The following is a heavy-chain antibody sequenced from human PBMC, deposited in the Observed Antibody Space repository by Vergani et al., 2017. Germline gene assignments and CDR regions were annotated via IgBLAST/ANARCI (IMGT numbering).Heavy chain of an antibody. CDR3: ARDSWTSELRGVYWFDT. CDR2: FHSSGTT. V-gene: IGHV4-61*02. D-gene: IGHD3-10*01. CDR1: GGSITSGSFY. J-gene: IGHJ5*02. Sequence: QVQLHESGPGLVKPSQTLSLTCTVSGGSITSGSFYWSWLRQPAGKGLEWIGRFHSSGTTNYNPSLKSRVTLSVDTSKNQLSLRMTSVTAADTAVYYCARDSWTSELRGVYWFDTWGQGTLVSVSS.